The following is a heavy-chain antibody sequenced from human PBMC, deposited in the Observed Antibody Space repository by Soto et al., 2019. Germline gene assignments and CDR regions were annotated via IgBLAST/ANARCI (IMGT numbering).Heavy chain of an antibody. J-gene: IGHJ4*02. CDR3: ARDRDPSRIYSSGCHWY. CDR1: GYTFTSYG. V-gene: IGHV1-18*01. D-gene: IGHD6-19*01. Sequence: ASVKVSCKASGYTFTSYGISWVRQAPGQGLEWMGWISAYNGNTNYAQKLQGRVTMTTDTSTSTAYMELRSLRSDDTAVYYCARDRDPSRIYSSGCHWYWGQGTLVTVSS. CDR2: ISAYNGNT.